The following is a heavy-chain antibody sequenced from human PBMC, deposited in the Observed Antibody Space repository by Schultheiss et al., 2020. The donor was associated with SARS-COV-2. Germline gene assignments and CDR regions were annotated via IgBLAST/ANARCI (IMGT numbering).Heavy chain of an antibody. Sequence: LETLSLTCAVSGYSISSGYYWGWIRQPPGKGLEWIGYIYYSGSTNYNPSLKSRVTISVDTSKNQFSLKLSSVTAADTAVYYCARGGAGAPQRNWFDPWGQGTLVTVSS. J-gene: IGHJ5*02. D-gene: IGHD1-26*01. CDR1: GYSISSGYY. V-gene: IGHV4-61*01. CDR3: ARGGAGAPQRNWFDP. CDR2: IYYSGST.